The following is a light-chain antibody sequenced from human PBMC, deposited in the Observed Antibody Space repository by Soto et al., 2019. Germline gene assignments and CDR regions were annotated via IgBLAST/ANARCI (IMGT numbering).Light chain of an antibody. J-gene: IGKJ1*01. Sequence: EIVLTQSPGTLSLSPGERATLSCRASQSVSNNYLAWYHQKPGRAPRLVIYGASSRATGIPDRFSGSGSGADFAHTSSSLEPEDFAVYYCQEYGTSPWTFGQGTRVEIQ. CDR1: QSVSNNY. V-gene: IGKV3-20*01. CDR2: GAS. CDR3: QEYGTSPWT.